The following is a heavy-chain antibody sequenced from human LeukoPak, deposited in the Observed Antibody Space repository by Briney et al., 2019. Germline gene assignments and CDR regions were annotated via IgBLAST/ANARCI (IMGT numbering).Heavy chain of an antibody. CDR2: IWSSGSPT. Sequence: GGSLRLSCTASGFTFSSYEMNWVRQAPGRGLEWVSYIWSSGSPTHYADSVKGRFTISRDNAKNSLYLQMSSLRADDTAVYYCARELTDVAGDGLDVWGQGTMVTVSS. D-gene: IGHD5-12*01. V-gene: IGHV3-48*03. CDR1: GFTFSSYE. CDR3: ARELTDVAGDGLDV. J-gene: IGHJ3*01.